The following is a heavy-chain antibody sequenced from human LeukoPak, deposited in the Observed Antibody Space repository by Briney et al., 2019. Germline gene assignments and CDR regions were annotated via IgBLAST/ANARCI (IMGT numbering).Heavy chain of an antibody. J-gene: IGHJ4*02. Sequence: GGSLRLSCAASGFTFSGFGMHRVRQAPGKGLEWVAVIWYDGSNKYYADSVKGRFTTSRDNPKNTLYVQMNSLRAEDTAVYYCARGRGADYGGNSGYFDYWGQGTLVTVSS. D-gene: IGHD4-23*01. V-gene: IGHV3-33*01. CDR2: IWYDGSNK. CDR3: ARGRGADYGGNSGYFDY. CDR1: GFTFSGFG.